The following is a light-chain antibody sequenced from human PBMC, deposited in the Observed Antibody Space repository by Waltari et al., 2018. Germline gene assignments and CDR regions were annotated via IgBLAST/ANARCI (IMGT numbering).Light chain of an antibody. J-gene: IGLJ2*01. CDR2: DDS. CDR1: NLGGKS. CDR3: QVWDTYSDHHI. Sequence: SYVLTQPPSMSVAPGQTATITCGGDNLGGKSVHWYQQRPGQAPVLVGYDDSDRPSGHPEGISGSNSGNTATLTISRVEAGDEADYYCQVWDTYSDHHIFGGGTKLTVL. V-gene: IGLV3-21*02.